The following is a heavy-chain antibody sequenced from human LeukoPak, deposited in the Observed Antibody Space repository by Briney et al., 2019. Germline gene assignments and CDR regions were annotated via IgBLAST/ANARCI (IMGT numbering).Heavy chain of an antibody. Sequence: PGGPLRLSCAASGFNFSSYWMHGLRQAPGKGLVWVSRINTDGSTTNYADSVTGRFTISRDNAKNTLYLQMNSLRGEDTAVYYCARDRQYGMDVWGQGTTVTVSS. CDR3: ARDRQYGMDV. CDR1: GFNFSSYW. J-gene: IGHJ6*02. V-gene: IGHV3-74*01. CDR2: INTDGSTT.